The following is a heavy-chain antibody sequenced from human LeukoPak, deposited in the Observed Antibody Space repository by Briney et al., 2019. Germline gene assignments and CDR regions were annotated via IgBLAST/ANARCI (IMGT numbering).Heavy chain of an antibody. CDR2: IIPILGIA. CDR3: ASSTLGGATTFDY. Sequence: EASVKVSCKASGGTFSSYAISWVRQAPGQGLEWMGRIIPILGIANYAQKFQGRVTITADKSTSTAYMELSSLRSEDTAVYYCASSTLGGATTFDYWGQGTLVTVSS. J-gene: IGHJ4*02. CDR1: GGTFSSYA. D-gene: IGHD1-26*01. V-gene: IGHV1-69*04.